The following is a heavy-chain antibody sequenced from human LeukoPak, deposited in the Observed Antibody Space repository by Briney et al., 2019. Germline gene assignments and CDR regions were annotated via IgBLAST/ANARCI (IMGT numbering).Heavy chain of an antibody. Sequence: GASVRVSFKASGYTFTCYYMHWVRQTPGQGREWMGWINPNSGGTNYAQKFQGRVTMTRDTSISTAYMELSRLRSDDTAVYYCARDVDTAMDLFDYWGQGTLVTVSS. CDR1: GYTFTCYY. V-gene: IGHV1-2*02. CDR2: INPNSGGT. CDR3: ARDVDTAMDLFDY. J-gene: IGHJ4*02. D-gene: IGHD5-18*01.